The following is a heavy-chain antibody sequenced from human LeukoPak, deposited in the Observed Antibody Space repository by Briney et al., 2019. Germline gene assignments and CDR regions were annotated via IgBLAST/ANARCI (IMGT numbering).Heavy chain of an antibody. V-gene: IGHV4-34*01. CDR1: GGSFSGYY. CDR2: INHSGST. CDR3: AGRSRGYYFDAFFI. D-gene: IGHD3-22*01. Sequence: SETLSLTCAVYGGSFSGYYWSWIRQPPGKGREWIGEINHSGSTNYNPSLKNRVTISVDTSKNQFSLKLSSVTAADTTVYYCAGRSRGYYFDAFFIWGERTMVTVSS. J-gene: IGHJ3*02.